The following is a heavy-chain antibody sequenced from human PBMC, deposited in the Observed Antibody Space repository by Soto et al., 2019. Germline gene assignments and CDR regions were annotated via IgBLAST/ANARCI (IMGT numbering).Heavy chain of an antibody. CDR2: ISSSSSYI. CDR3: ATLAARRGADDY. D-gene: IGHD6-6*01. J-gene: IGHJ4*02. CDR1: GFTFSSYS. V-gene: IGHV3-21*01. Sequence: PGGSLRLSCAASGFTFSSYSMNWVRQAPGKGLEWVSSISSSSSYIYYADSVKGRFTISRDNAKNSLYLQMNSLRAEDTAVYYCATLAARRGADDYWGQGIRVTSPQ.